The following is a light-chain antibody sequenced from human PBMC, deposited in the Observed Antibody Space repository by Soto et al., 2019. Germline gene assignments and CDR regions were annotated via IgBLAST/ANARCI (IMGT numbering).Light chain of an antibody. CDR2: EES. J-gene: IGKJ4*01. Sequence: DIHLTPSPSFLSASVGDRVTITCRPSQAVPNNMAWYQQKPGKPPKLLIYEESTLHSGVPSRFSGRKSGTQFTLTIDSLQPEDFATYYCQQVKTYPRSFGGGTRWIS. CDR1: QAVPNN. CDR3: QQVKTYPRS. V-gene: IGKV1-9*01.